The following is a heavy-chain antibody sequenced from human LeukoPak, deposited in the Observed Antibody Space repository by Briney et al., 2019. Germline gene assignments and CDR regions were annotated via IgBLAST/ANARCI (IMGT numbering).Heavy chain of an antibody. Sequence: RTGGSLRLSCAASGFTFSSYEMNWVRQAPGKGLEWVSYISSSGSTIYYADSVKGRFTISRDNAKNSLYLQMNSLRAEDTAVYYCARRAGLGLRYFDYWGQGTLVTVSS. V-gene: IGHV3-48*03. D-gene: IGHD5-12*01. CDR3: ARRAGLGLRYFDY. CDR2: ISSSGSTI. CDR1: GFTFSSYE. J-gene: IGHJ4*02.